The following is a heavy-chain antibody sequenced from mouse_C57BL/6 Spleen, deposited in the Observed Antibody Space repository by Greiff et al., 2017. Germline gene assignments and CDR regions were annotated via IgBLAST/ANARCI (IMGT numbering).Heavy chain of an antibody. D-gene: IGHD1-1*01. CDR2: IYPRSGNT. V-gene: IGHV1-81*01. J-gene: IGHJ2*01. CDR3: ARWGYYGSRDY. CDR1: SYTFTSYG. Sequence: QQSCKASSYTFTSYGISWVKQRTGQGLEWIGEIYPRSGNTYYNEKFKGKATLTADKSSSTAYMELRSLTSEDSAVYFCARWGYYGSRDYWGQCATLTVSS.